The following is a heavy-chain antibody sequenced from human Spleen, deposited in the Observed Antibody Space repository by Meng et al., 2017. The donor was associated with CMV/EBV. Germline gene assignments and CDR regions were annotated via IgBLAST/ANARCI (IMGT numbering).Heavy chain of an antibody. D-gene: IGHD1-26*01. CDR2: ICTGRDGT. CDR1: GFIFRDFA. CDR3: AKGSKWVEFDN. Sequence: LSCAASGFIFRDFAMTWVRQAQGKGLEWVSDICTGRDGTFYADSVRGRFIVSRDDSKNTVYLQMNSLRVEDAARYYCAKGSKWVEFDNWGQGALVTVSS. V-gene: IGHV3-23*03. J-gene: IGHJ4*02.